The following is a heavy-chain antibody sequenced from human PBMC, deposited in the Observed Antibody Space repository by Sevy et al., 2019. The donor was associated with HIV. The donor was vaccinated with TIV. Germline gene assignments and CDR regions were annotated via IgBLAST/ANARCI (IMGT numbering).Heavy chain of an antibody. V-gene: IGHV3-15*01. D-gene: IGHD2-8*02. J-gene: IGHJ6*02. Sequence: GGSLRLSCAASGFTFTYAWMSWVRQAPGKGLEWVGRIKSKADGGTTDYAEPVKGRFTIYRDDSKNTLFLQMNSLKTDDTAVYYCTTDPIIVLLVTDGMDVWGQGTTVTVSS. CDR1: GFTFTYAW. CDR3: TTDPIIVLLVTDGMDV. CDR2: IKSKADGGTT.